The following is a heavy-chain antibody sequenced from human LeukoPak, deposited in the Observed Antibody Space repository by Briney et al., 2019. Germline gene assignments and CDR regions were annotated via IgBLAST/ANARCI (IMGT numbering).Heavy chain of an antibody. V-gene: IGHV3-23*01. CDR2: ISGSGGST. J-gene: IGHJ4*02. CDR3: AKGDSSGYYYEPPYFDY. D-gene: IGHD3-22*01. CDR1: GFTFSSCA. Sequence: GGSLRLSCAASGFTFSSCAMSWVRQAPGKGLEWVSAISGSGGSTYYADSVKGRFTISRDNSKNTLYLQMNSLRAEDTAVYYCAKGDSSGYYYEPPYFDYWGQGTLVTVSS.